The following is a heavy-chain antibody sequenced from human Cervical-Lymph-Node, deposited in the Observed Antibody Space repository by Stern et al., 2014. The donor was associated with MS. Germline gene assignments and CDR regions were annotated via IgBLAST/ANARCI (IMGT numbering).Heavy chain of an antibody. D-gene: IGHD2-2*01. J-gene: IGHJ5*01. CDR1: GGSISSGGYF. V-gene: IGHV4-31*03. Sequence: QLQLQESGPGLVKPSQTLSLTCTVSGGSISSGGYFWSWIRQHPGKGLEWIGFIYHSGSTYYSPSLKSRVTISVDTSKNQFSLNLRSVTAADTAVYYCARKGAIVPASIENWFDSWGQGTLVTVSS. CDR3: ARKGAIVPASIENWFDS. CDR2: IYHSGST.